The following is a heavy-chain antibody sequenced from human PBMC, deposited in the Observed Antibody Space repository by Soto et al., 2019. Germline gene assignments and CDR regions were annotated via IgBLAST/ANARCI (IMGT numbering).Heavy chain of an antibody. D-gene: IGHD2-8*02. V-gene: IGHV3-66*01. CDR3: GLHCTGGNCFGY. CDR1: GFTVSSSY. J-gene: IGHJ4*02. Sequence: EVQVVESGGGLAQPGGSLRLSCAASGFTVSSSYMSWVRQAPGKRLEWVSVIYAGGDTFYADSVKGRFTISRDNSENTLYLQMNLLGVEDTAVYYWGLHCTGGNCFGYWGQGTLVTVSS. CDR2: IYAGGDT.